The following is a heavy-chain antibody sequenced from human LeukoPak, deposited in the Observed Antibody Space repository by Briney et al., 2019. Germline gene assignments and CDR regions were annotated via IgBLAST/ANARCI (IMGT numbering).Heavy chain of an antibody. CDR1: GYSISSGYY. Sequence: SETLSLTCTVTGYSISSGYYWGWIRQPPGKGLEWIGSIYHSGSTYYNPSLKSRVTISVDTSKNQFSLKLSSVTAADTAVYYCARAGLNFDYWGQGTLVTVSS. CDR2: IYHSGST. V-gene: IGHV4-38-2*02. J-gene: IGHJ4*02. CDR3: ARAGLNFDY.